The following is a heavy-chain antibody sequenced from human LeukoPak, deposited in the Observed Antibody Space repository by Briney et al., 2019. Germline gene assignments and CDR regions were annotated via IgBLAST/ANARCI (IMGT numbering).Heavy chain of an antibody. CDR1: GGSISSYY. V-gene: IGHV4-59*08. J-gene: IGHJ3*02. D-gene: IGHD3-22*01. CDR2: IYYSGST. Sequence: ASETLSLTCTVSGGSISSYYWSWIRQPPGKGLEWIGYIYYSGSTNYNPSLKSRVTISVDTSKNQFSLKLSSVTAADTAVYYCARHYYDSSGYLGTAHDAFDIWGQGTMVTVSS. CDR3: ARHYYDSSGYLGTAHDAFDI.